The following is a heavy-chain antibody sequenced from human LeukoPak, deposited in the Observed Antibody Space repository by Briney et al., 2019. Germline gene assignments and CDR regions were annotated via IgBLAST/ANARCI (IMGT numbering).Heavy chain of an antibody. D-gene: IGHD1-26*01. V-gene: IGHV1-18*01. J-gene: IGHJ4*02. CDR1: GYTLTSYV. CDR3: ATTGQWELHPFFRY. CDR2: ISAYNGNT. Sequence: GASVKVSCKASGYTLTSYVITWVRQAPGQGLEWMGWISAYNGNTNYAQKVQDRVTMTTDTSTSTAFMELRSLRSEDTAVYYCATTGQWELHPFFRYWGQGTLVTVSS.